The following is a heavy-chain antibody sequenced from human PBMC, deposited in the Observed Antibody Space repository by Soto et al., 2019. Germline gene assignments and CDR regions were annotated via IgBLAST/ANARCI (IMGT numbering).Heavy chain of an antibody. D-gene: IGHD6-19*01. CDR2: ISAYNGNT. CDR3: ARDDPIAVAGTDYYYYGMDV. V-gene: IGHV1-18*01. J-gene: IGHJ6*02. CDR1: GYTFTSYG. Sequence: QVQLVQSGAEVKKPGASVKVSCKASGYTFTSYGISWVRQAPGQGLEWMGWISAYNGNTNYAQKLQGRVTMTTDTSTSTAYMELRSLGSDDTVVYYCARDDPIAVAGTDYYYYGMDVWGQGTTVTVSS.